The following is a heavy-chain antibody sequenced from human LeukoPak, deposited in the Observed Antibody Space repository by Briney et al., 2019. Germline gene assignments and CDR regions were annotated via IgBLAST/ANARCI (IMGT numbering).Heavy chain of an antibody. CDR1: GYSISSGYY. CDR2: IYHSGST. Sequence: SETLSLTCAVSGYSISSGYYWGWIRQPPGKGLEWIGSIYHSGSTYYNPSLKSRVTISVDTSKSQFSLKLSSVTAADTAVYYCASAIAVAGAFDYWGQGTLVTVSS. V-gene: IGHV4-38-2*01. J-gene: IGHJ4*02. D-gene: IGHD6-19*01. CDR3: ASAIAVAGAFDY.